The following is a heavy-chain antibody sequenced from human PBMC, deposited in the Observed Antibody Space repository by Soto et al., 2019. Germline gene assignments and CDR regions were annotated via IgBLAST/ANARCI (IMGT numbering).Heavy chain of an antibody. D-gene: IGHD1-1*01. CDR2: IYYTGST. CDR1: GGSISSSSYY. CDR3: ARDLWVEPELYYYGMDV. V-gene: IGHV4-39*02. Sequence: LSLTCTVSGGSISSSSYYWGWIRQPPGKGLEWIGSIYYTGSTYYSPSLKGRVTISVDSSKNQFSLKLSSVTAADTAVYYCARDLWVEPELYYYGMDVWGQGTAVTVS. J-gene: IGHJ6*02.